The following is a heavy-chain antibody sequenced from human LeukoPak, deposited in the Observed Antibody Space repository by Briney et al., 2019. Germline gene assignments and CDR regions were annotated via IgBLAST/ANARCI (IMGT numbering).Heavy chain of an antibody. CDR1: GYTFTRYG. Sequence: GASVTVSYKASGYTFTRYGISWVRQAPGQGLEWMGWISAYNGNTNYPQKLQGRVTMTTDTSTSTAYMELRSLRSDDTAVYYCARDVGYCSSTSCYLPDYWGQGTLVTVSS. CDR3: ARDVGYCSSTSCYLPDY. J-gene: IGHJ4*02. V-gene: IGHV1-18*01. D-gene: IGHD2-2*01. CDR2: ISAYNGNT.